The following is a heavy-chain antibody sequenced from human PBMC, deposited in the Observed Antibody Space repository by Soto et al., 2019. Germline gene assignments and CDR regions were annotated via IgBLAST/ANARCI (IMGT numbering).Heavy chain of an antibody. V-gene: IGHV1-8*01. CDR2: VNPNRANT. J-gene: IGHJ5*01. Sequence: QVQLVQSGAGVKKPGASVKVSCKASGYRFSNYDMNWVRQAPGQGLEWMGWVNPNRANTGYAQKSRXRXXLTTNTAITTAYMELSSLTAEDTAVYYCARSDGWDLNWFASGGQGTLVTVSS. CDR3: ARSDGWDLNWFAS. CDR1: GYRFSNYD. D-gene: IGHD6-19*01.